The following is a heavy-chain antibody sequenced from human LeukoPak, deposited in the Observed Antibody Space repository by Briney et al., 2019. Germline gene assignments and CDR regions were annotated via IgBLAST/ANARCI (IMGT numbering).Heavy chain of an antibody. CDR1: GFTFSSYG. D-gene: IGHD6-6*01. Sequence: GGSLRLSCAAAGFTFSSYGMHWVRQAPGKGLEWEAFIRYDGSNKYYADSVKGRFTISRDNSKNTLYLQMNSLRAEDTAVYYCAKEGQLVRGAFDYWGQGTLVTVSS. CDR2: IRYDGSNK. V-gene: IGHV3-30*02. CDR3: AKEGQLVRGAFDY. J-gene: IGHJ4*02.